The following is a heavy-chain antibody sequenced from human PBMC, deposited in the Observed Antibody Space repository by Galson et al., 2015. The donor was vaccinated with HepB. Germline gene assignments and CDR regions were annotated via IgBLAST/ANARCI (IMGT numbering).Heavy chain of an antibody. CDR3: ARDPMYSSGWYRSPEYYFDY. V-gene: IGHV1-3*01. CDR1: GYTFTSYA. J-gene: IGHJ4*02. D-gene: IGHD6-19*01. CDR2: INAGNGNT. Sequence: SVKVSCKASGYTFTSYAMHWVRQAPGQRLEWMGWINAGNGNTKYSQKFQGRVTITRDTSASTAYMELSSLRSEDTAVYYCARDPMYSSGWYRSPEYYFDYWGQGTLVTVSS.